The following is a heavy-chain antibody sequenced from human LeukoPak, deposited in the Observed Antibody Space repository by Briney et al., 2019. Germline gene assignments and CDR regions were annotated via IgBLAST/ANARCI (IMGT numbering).Heavy chain of an antibody. CDR1: GFTLSTYA. CDR3: AKAPVTSCRGAYCYPFDS. D-gene: IGHD2-21*01. CDR2: TSSSDAGT. V-gene: IGHV3-23*01. Sequence: SGGSLRLSCAASGFTLSTYAMSWVRQTPGKGLEWVAATSSSDAGTYHADSVGGRFTISRDNSKNTLYLQMNSLRAEDAAVYFCAKAPVTSCRGAYCYPFDSWGQGTLVTVSS. J-gene: IGHJ4*02.